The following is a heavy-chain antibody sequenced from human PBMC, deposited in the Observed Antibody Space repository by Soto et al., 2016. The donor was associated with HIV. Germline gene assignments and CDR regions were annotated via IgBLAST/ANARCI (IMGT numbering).Heavy chain of an antibody. D-gene: IGHD6-6*01. J-gene: IGHJ4*02. Sequence: EVQLVESGGGLVQPGRSLRLSCAASGFTFDDYAMHWVRQAPGKGLEWVSGISWNSGSIGYADSVKGRFTISRDNAKNSLYLQMNSLRAEDMALYYCAKDMRSSSPGGFDYWGQGTLVTVSS. CDR2: ISWNSGSI. V-gene: IGHV3-9*03. CDR3: AKDMRSSSPGGFDY. CDR1: GFTFDDYA.